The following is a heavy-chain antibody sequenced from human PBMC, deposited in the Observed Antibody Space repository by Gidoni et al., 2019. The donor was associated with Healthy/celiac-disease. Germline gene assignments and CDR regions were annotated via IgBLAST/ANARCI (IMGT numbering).Heavy chain of an antibody. CDR2: IKQDGSEK. Sequence: EVQLVESGGGLVQPGGSLRLSCAASGFTFSSYWMSWVRQAPGKGLEWVANIKQDGSEKYYVDSVKGRFTISRDNAKNSLYLQMNSLRAEDTAVYYCARVPRITIFGVDRYYYYGMDVWGQGTTVTVSS. V-gene: IGHV3-7*01. J-gene: IGHJ6*02. CDR3: ARVPRITIFGVDRYYYYGMDV. CDR1: GFTFSSYW. D-gene: IGHD3-3*01.